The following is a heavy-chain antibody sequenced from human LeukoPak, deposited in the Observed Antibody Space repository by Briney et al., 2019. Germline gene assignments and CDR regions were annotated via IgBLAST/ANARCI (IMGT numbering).Heavy chain of an antibody. CDR1: GYTFTSYG. CDR2: ISAYNGNT. D-gene: IGHD5-12*01. V-gene: IGHV1-18*04. Sequence: ASVKVSCKASGYTFTSYGISWVRQAPGQGLEWMGWISAYNGNTNYAQKLQGRVTMTTDTSTSTAYMELRSLRSDDTAVYYCARDVLGASGLRLNWLDPWGQGTLVTVSS. J-gene: IGHJ5*02. CDR3: ARDVLGASGLRLNWLDP.